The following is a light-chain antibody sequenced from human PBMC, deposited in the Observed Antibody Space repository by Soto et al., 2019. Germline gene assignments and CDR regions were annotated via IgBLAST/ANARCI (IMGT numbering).Light chain of an antibody. V-gene: IGKV3-20*01. J-gene: IGKJ1*01. CDR3: QHFGSSRGT. CDR2: GAS. CDR1: QSVDSSY. Sequence: EIVWTQSPGTLSLYPWERATLSCRASQSVDSSYLAWYHQRPGQAPRLLIYGASSRATGIPDRFSGSGSGTDFTLTISRLEPEDFAVYYCQHFGSSRGTFGQGTKVDIK.